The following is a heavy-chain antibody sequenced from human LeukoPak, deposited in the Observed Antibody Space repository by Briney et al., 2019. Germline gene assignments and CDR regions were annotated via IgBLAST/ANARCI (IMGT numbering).Heavy chain of an antibody. CDR3: ARDIGSSWSLDAFDI. D-gene: IGHD6-13*01. V-gene: IGHV3-48*01. J-gene: IGHJ3*02. Sequence: GGSLRLSCAASGFTFSSYSMNWVRQAPGKGLEWVSYISSSSSTIYYADSVKGRFTISRDNAKNSLYLQMNSLRAEDTAVYYCARDIGSSWSLDAFDIWGQGTMVTVSS. CDR2: ISSSSSTI. CDR1: GFTFSSYS.